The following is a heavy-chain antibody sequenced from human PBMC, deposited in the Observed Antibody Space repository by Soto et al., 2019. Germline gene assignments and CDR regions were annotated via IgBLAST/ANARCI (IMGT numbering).Heavy chain of an antibody. Sequence: PVESLKISCKGAGYIFTSYWICCFLQMPGKGLEWMGIIYPGDSDTRYSPSFQGQVTISADKSISTAYLQWSSLKASDTAMYYCARPNSSGWYYFDYWGQGTLVTVSS. J-gene: IGHJ4*02. CDR1: GYIFTSYW. D-gene: IGHD6-19*01. CDR2: IYPGDSDT. CDR3: ARPNSSGWYYFDY. V-gene: IGHV5-51*01.